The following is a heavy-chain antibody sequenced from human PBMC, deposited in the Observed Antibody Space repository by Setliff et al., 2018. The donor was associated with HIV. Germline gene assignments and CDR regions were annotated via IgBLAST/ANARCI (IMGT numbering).Heavy chain of an antibody. D-gene: IGHD3-9*01. CDR2: IYTSGST. CDR1: GGVSISSNYYF. Sequence: SETLSLTCVLSGGVSISSNYYFWSWIRQPAGKGLEWIGHIYTSGSTNYNPSLKSRVTISEDTSKHQFSLKLTSVTAADTAVYFCVRDPIHYMDVWGKGTTVTVSS. J-gene: IGHJ6*03. CDR3: VRDPIHYMDV. V-gene: IGHV4-61*09.